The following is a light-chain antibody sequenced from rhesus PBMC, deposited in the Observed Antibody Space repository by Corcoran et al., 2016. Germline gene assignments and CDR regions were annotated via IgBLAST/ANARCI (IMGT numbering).Light chain of an antibody. CDR2: GLS. Sequence: EIVMTQSPATLSLSPGERATLSCRASQSVGYSLAWYQQKPGQVPRLLIYGLSSRATGIPDRFSGSGSGTDFTLTINSLEPEDVAVYYCLQLSNWPTFGGGTKVEIK. J-gene: IGKJ4*01. V-gene: IGKV3-24*04. CDR1: QSVGYS. CDR3: LQLSNWPT.